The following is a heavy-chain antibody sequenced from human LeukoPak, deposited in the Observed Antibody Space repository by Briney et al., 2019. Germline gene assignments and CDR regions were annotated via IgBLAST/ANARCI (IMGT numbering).Heavy chain of an antibody. Sequence: HPGGSLRLSCAASGFTVSSNYMSWVRQAPGKGLEWVSVIYSGGSTYYPDSVKGRFTISRHNSKNTLYLQMNSLRAEDTAVYYCARVVSYYDILTGYYSGYYFDYWGQGTLVTVSS. V-gene: IGHV3-53*04. D-gene: IGHD3-9*01. CDR3: ARVVSYYDILTGYYSGYYFDY. J-gene: IGHJ4*02. CDR1: GFTVSSNY. CDR2: IYSGGST.